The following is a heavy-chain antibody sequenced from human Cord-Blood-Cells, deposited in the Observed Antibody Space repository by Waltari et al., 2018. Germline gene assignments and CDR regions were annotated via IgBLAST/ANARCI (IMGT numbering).Heavy chain of an antibody. Sequence: QLQLQESGPGLVKPSETLSLTCTVSGGSISSSSYYWDWIRQPPGKGLEWIGSIYYSVSTYYTPSLKSRVTISVDTSKNQFSLKLSSVTAADTAVYYCARNYCSSTSCDAFDIWGQGTMVTVSS. D-gene: IGHD2-2*01. CDR2: IYYSVST. V-gene: IGHV4-39*01. CDR3: ARNYCSSTSCDAFDI. J-gene: IGHJ3*02. CDR1: GGSISSSSYY.